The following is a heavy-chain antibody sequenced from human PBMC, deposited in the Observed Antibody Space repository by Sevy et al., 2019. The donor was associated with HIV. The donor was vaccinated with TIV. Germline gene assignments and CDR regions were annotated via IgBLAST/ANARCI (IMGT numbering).Heavy chain of an antibody. V-gene: IGHV4-39*01. CDR3: ARHGGIAVATLDY. D-gene: IGHD6-19*01. J-gene: IGHJ4*02. CDR2: IYYSGST. Sequence: SETLSLTCTVSGGSISSSTYYWGWIRQPPGKGLEWIASIYYSGSTYYNVSLESRVTISVDMSKNPFSLRLSSVTAADTAVYYCARHGGIAVATLDYWGQGTLVTVSS. CDR1: GGSISSSTYY.